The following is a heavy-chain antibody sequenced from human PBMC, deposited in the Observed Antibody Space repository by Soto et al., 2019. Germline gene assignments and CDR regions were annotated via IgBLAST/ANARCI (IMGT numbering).Heavy chain of an antibody. CDR3: ARDGSRAWSGYYGGYYYYYYMDV. CDR2: IYHSGST. J-gene: IGHJ6*03. D-gene: IGHD3-3*01. Sequence: SETLSLTCAVSSGSISSSNWWSWVRQPPGKGLEWIGEIYHSGSTNYNPSLKSRVTISVDTSKNQFSLKLSSVTAADTAVYYCARDGSRAWSGYYGGYYYYYYMDVWGKGTTVTVSS. CDR1: SGSISSSNW. V-gene: IGHV4-4*02.